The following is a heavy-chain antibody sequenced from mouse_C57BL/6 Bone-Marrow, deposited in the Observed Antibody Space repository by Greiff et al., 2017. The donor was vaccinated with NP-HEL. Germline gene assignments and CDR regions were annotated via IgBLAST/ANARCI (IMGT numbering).Heavy chain of an antibody. CDR1: GYTFTSYW. V-gene: IGHV1-64*01. Sequence: VQLQQPGAELVKPGASVKLSCKASGYTFTSYWMHWVQQRPGQGLEWIGMIHPNSGSTNYNEKFKSKATLTVDKSSCTAYMQLSSLTSEDSAVYYWARSPVYDGSSSLDYWGQGTTLTVSS. CDR2: IHPNSGST. CDR3: ARSPVYDGSSSLDY. J-gene: IGHJ2*01. D-gene: IGHD1-1*01.